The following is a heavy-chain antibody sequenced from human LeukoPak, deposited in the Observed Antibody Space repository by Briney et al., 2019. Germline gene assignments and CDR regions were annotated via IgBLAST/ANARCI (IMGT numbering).Heavy chain of an antibody. CDR3: ARSQTGGTFDY. CDR1: VSXXSAA. D-gene: IGHD1-26*01. V-gene: IGHV6-1*01. CDR2: TYYRSKWSS. Sequence: VSXXSAAWXWIRQSPSXXLEWLGRTYYRSKWSSGYAESVKSRLTVSPDTSKNQFSLQLRSVTPEDTAVYYCARSQTGGTFDYWGQGALVTVSS. J-gene: IGHJ4*02.